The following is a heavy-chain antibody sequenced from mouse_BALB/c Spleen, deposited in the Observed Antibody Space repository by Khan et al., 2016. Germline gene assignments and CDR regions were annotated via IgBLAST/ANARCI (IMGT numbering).Heavy chain of an antibody. CDR1: GYAFSSYW. CDR3: ARKYGDY. D-gene: IGHD2-10*02. Sequence: VQLQESGAELVRPGSSVKISCKASGYAFSSYWMNWVKQRPEQGLEWIGQIYPGDGDTNYNGKFKGKATLTADKSSSTAYTQLSNLTSEDSAVYFCARKYGDYWGQGTTLTVSS. J-gene: IGHJ2*01. CDR2: IYPGDGDT. V-gene: IGHV1-80*01.